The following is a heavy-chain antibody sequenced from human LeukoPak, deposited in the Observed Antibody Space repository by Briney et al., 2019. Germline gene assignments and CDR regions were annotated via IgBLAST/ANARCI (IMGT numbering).Heavy chain of an antibody. CDR1: GFTFSSYW. V-gene: IGHV3-7*01. J-gene: IGHJ4*02. Sequence: GGSLRLSCAASGFTFSSYWMSWVRQAPGKGLEWVANIKQDGSEKYYVDSVKGRFTISRDNAKNSLYLQMNSLRAEDTAVYYCARGPLQHLHAADGIVNYWGQGPWSPSPQ. CDR2: IKQDGSEK. D-gene: IGHD6-13*01. CDR3: ARGPLQHLHAADGIVNY.